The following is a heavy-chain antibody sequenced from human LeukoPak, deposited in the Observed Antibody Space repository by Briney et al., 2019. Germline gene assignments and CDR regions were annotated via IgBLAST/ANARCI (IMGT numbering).Heavy chain of an antibody. J-gene: IGHJ3*02. D-gene: IGHD4-23*01. CDR3: ARDRVGGNATFDI. CDR1: GFTFSSYA. CDR2: ISYGGSNK. V-gene: IGHV3-30*04. Sequence: PGGSLRLSCAASGFTFSSYAMHWVRQAPGKGLEWVAVISYGGSNKYYADSVKGRFTISRDNSKNTLYLQMNSLRAEDTAVYYCARDRVGGNATFDIWGQGTMVTVSS.